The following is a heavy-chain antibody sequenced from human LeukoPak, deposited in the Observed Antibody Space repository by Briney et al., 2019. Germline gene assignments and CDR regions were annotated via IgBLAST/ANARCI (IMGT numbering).Heavy chain of an antibody. J-gene: IGHJ6*03. CDR3: TRDSDYYYMDV. CDR2: SRNKANSYTT. Sequence: GGSLRLSCAASGFTFSDRYVDWVRQAPGKGLEWVGRSRNKANSYTTEYAAPVKGRFTISRDDSKDSLYLQMTSLKTEDTAVYYCTRDSDYYYMDVWGKGTTVTVS. CDR1: GFTFSDRY. D-gene: IGHD6-19*01. V-gene: IGHV3-72*01.